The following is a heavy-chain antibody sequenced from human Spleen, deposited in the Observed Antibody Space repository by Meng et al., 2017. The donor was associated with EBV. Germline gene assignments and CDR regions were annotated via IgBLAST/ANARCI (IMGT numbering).Heavy chain of an antibody. J-gene: IGHJ4*02. D-gene: IGHD3-10*01. CDR2: IYHDGKF. CDR1: YGSVGRILW. Sequence: QEWDAGLGRHPGPLLLTGAVSYGSVGRILWCGDRQAPGKGPEWIGEIYHDGKFTYSPYRKVRVAISIDTSKIQFSRRLTSMTAADPAVYYCARHEGRGQDYLHSWGQGALVTVSS. CDR3: ARHEGRGQDYLHS. V-gene: IGHV4-4*03.